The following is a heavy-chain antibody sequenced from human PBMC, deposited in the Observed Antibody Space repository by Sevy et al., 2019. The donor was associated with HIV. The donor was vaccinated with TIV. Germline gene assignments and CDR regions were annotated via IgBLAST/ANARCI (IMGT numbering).Heavy chain of an antibody. V-gene: IGHV3-66*02. D-gene: IGHD2-15*01. Sequence: GGSLRLSCAASEFTVGSTYMSWVRQAPGKGLEWVSIIYSGGNTYYADSVKGRFMISRDDSRNTLYLQMNSLRGEDTAVYFCAREATRYCSGGDCSRRNYYFYMDIWGKGTTVTVSS. CDR3: AREATRYCSGGDCSRRNYYFYMDI. CDR2: IYSGGNT. CDR1: EFTVGSTY. J-gene: IGHJ6*03.